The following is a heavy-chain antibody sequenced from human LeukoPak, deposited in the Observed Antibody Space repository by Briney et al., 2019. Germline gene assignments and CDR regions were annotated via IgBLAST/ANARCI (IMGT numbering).Heavy chain of an antibody. V-gene: IGHV4-59*01. Sequence: SETLSLTCTVSGGSISSYYWSWIRQPPGKGLEWIGYIYYIGSTNYNPSLKSRVTISVDTSKNQLSLKLSSVTAADTAVYYCARHSSSGGWYFDYWGQGTLVTVSS. CDR2: IYYIGST. CDR3: ARHSSSGGWYFDY. J-gene: IGHJ4*02. D-gene: IGHD6-13*01. CDR1: GGSISSYY.